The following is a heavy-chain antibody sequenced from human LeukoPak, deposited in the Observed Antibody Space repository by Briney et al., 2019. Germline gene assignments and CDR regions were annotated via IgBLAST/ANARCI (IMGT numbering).Heavy chain of an antibody. D-gene: IGHD3-3*01. CDR1: GGTFSSYA. CDR2: IIPIFGTA. J-gene: IGHJ6*02. Sequence: SVKVSCKASGGTFSSYAFSWVRQAPGQGLEWMGGIIPIFGTANYAQKFQGRVTITADESTSTAYMELSSLRSEDTAVYYCARVGLRFLEGGYYGMGVWGQGTTVTVSS. V-gene: IGHV1-69*13. CDR3: ARVGLRFLEGGYYGMGV.